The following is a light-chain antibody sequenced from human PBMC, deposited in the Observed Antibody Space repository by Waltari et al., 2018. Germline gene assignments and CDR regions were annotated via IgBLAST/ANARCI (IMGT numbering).Light chain of an antibody. CDR1: QGISSY. CDR2: AAT. CDR3: QQINSYPLT. V-gene: IGKV1-9*01. J-gene: IGKJ4*01. Sequence: DIQLTQSPSFLSASVGDRVTITCRASQGISSYLAWYQQKPGKAPKLLIYAATSLQSGVPSRFGGSGAGTEFTITSSSLQPEDLATYCCQQINSYPLTFGGGTKVEIK.